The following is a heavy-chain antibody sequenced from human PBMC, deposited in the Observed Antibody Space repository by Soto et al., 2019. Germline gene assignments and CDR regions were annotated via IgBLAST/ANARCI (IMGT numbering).Heavy chain of an antibody. V-gene: IGHV1-18*01. Sequence: QVQLVQYGGEVKKPGASVKVSCKASGYTFTTYAISWVRQAPGQGLEWMGWINVYNGNTKYAQKLQGRVTMTTDTSTSTAYMELRSLISDDTAVYYCARGVGSGIYYNQYNWFDPWGQGTLVTVSS. CDR2: INVYNGNT. CDR3: ARGVGSGIYYNQYNWFDP. J-gene: IGHJ5*02. CDR1: GYTFTTYA. D-gene: IGHD3-10*01.